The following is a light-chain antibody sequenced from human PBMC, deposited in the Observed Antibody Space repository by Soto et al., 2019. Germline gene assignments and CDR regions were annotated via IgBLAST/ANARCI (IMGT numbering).Light chain of an antibody. Sequence: DIQMTQSPSTLSASVGDRVTITCRASQSISSWLAWYQQKPGKAPKLLIYKASSLESGVPARFSGSGSGTVFTLTISSLQPDDFATYYCQHLAFGGGTKVEIK. J-gene: IGKJ4*01. V-gene: IGKV1-5*03. CDR3: QHLA. CDR1: QSISSW. CDR2: KAS.